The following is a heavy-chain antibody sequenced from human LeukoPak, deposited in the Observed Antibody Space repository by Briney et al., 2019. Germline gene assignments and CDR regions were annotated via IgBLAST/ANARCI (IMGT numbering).Heavy chain of an antibody. V-gene: IGHV5-10-1*01. Sequence: GESLTISCQGSGYSLTTHWIHWVRQMPGKGLEWMGGIDPSDSYTNYSPSFQGHVAMSVDKSISTAYLQWSSLKASDTAMYYCARLRYYDSSGSLDYWGQGILVTVSS. J-gene: IGHJ4*02. CDR1: GYSLTTHW. CDR3: ARLRYYDSSGSLDY. D-gene: IGHD3-22*01. CDR2: IDPSDSYT.